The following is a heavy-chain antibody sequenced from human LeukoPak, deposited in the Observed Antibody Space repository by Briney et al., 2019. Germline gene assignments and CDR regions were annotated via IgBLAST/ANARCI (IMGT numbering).Heavy chain of an antibody. CDR1: GGSISSSSYY. J-gene: IGHJ5*02. CDR3: ARMTTQTNWFDP. Sequence: SETLSLTCTVSGGSISSSSYYWGWIRQPPGKGLEWIGSIYYSRSTYYNPSLKSRVTISVDTSKNQFYLKLSSVTAADTAVYYCARMTTQTNWFDPWGQGTLVTVSS. CDR2: IYYSRST. V-gene: IGHV4-39*01. D-gene: IGHD4-11*01.